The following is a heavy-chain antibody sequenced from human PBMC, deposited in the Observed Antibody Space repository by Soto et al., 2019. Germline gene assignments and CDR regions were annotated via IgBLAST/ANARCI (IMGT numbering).Heavy chain of an antibody. CDR2: INADGSVE. Sequence: EVELVQSGGGLVQPGGSLRLSCAASGFTFSSYWMSWVRQTPGKGLEWLAHINADGSVENYVNSVKGRFTISKNNAKNSLYLQMNSLKAEDTAVYYCARWHNWGHETLVTVSS. CDR1: GFTFSSYW. V-gene: IGHV3-7*05. J-gene: IGHJ4*01. CDR3: ARWHN.